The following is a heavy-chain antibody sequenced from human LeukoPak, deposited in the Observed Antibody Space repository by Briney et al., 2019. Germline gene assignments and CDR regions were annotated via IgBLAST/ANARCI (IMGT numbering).Heavy chain of an antibody. V-gene: IGHV3-9*02. CDR3: AKSKWFGEGGTDV. D-gene: IGHD3-10*01. J-gene: IGHJ6*02. CDR1: AFTSAVYA. Sequence: CRRPASAAAAFTSAVYAMQSVRQSPRRHLQPVSGISSNSGKIGYADSGKGRFTISRDNAKTSLYLQMNSLRAEDTALYYCAKSKWFGEGGTDVWGQGTTVTVSS. CDR2: ISSNSGKI.